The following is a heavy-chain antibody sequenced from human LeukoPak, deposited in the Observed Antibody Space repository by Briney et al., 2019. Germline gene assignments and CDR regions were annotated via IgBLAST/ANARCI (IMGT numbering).Heavy chain of an antibody. CDR2: IYHSGST. CDR1: GFTFSSYS. D-gene: IGHD3-10*01. J-gene: IGHJ4*02. CDR3: ASGGFGELLFSGFDY. Sequence: GSLRLSCAASGFTFSSYSMDWVRQAPGKGLEWIGEIYHSGSTNYNPSLKSRVTISVDKSKNQFSLKLSSVTAADTAVYYCASGGFGELLFSGFDYWGQGTLVTVSS. V-gene: IGHV4-4*02.